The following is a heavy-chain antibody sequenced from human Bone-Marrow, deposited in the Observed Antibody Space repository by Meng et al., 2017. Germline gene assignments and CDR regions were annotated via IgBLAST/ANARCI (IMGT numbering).Heavy chain of an antibody. Sequence: QGQVAQSGAEVKKPGASVKVSCKPSGYNFPDYWLHWVRRAPGQGLERMGRIDPKSGDTHYAQRFQGRVTMTGDTSISTAYMELSGLRSDDTAMYYCARDEDISAAGKLFGDYWGQGTLVTVSS. D-gene: IGHD6-13*01. CDR1: GYNFPDYW. V-gene: IGHV1-2*06. J-gene: IGHJ4*02. CDR2: IDPKSGDT. CDR3: ARDEDISAAGKLFGDY.